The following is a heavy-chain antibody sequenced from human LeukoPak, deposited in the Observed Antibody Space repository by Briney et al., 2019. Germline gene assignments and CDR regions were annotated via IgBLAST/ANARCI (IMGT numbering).Heavy chain of an antibody. J-gene: IGHJ3*02. CDR2: IYYSGST. CDR1: GGSISSYH. Sequence: PSETLSLTCTVSGGSISSYHWSWIRQPPGKGLEWIGYIYYSGSTNYNPSLKSRVTISVDTSKDQFSLKLSSVTAADTAVYYCARRLDSIAVAGYQTDAFDIWGQGTMVTVSS. V-gene: IGHV4-59*08. CDR3: ARRLDSIAVAGYQTDAFDI. D-gene: IGHD6-19*01.